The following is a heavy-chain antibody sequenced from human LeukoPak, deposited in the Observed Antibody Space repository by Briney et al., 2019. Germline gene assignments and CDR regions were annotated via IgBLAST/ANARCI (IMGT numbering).Heavy chain of an antibody. D-gene: IGHD2-2*01. V-gene: IGHV1-2*02. CDR3: ARSLYCSSTSCSPLYYYYYMDV. CDR2: INPNSGGT. CDR1: GYTFTDYY. Sequence: ASVKVSCKASGYTFTDYYMHWVRQAPGQGLEWMGWINPNSGGTNYAQKFQGRVTMTRDTSISTAYMELTRLRSDDTAVYYCARSLYCSSTSCSPLYYYYYMDVWGKGTTVTVSS. J-gene: IGHJ6*03.